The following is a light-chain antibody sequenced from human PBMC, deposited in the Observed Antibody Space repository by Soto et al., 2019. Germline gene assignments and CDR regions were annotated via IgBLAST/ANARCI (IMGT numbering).Light chain of an antibody. J-gene: IGLJ2*01. CDR1: SSNIGNNG. CDR3: SAWDDGLNSVV. Sequence: QSALTQPPSVSEAPRQRVTISCSGSSSNIGNNGVNWYQQLPGKAPELLIYYDDLLPSGVSARFSGSKSGTSASLAISGLQSEDEDDYYCSAWDDGLNSVVFGGGTQLTVL. CDR2: YDD. V-gene: IGLV1-36*01.